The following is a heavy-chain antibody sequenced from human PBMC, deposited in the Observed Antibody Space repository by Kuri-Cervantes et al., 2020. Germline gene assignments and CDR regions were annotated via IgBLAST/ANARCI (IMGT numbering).Heavy chain of an antibody. D-gene: IGHD6-13*01. CDR1: GFTFGGYA. CDR2: IRSKAYGGTT. Sequence: GGSLRLSCTASGFTFGGYAMSWFRQAPGKGLEWVGFIRSKAYGGTTEYAASVKGRFTISRDDSKSIAYLQMNSLRDEDTAVYYCAREGAGYSSSWYSSGPRNYYYYYGMDVWGQGTTVTVSS. CDR3: AREGAGYSSSWYSSGPRNYYYYYGMDV. J-gene: IGHJ6*02. V-gene: IGHV3-49*03.